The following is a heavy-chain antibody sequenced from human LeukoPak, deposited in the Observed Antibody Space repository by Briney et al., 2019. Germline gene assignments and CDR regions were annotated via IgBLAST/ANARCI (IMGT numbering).Heavy chain of an antibody. CDR2: IYYSGST. D-gene: IGHD5-18*01. CDR3: ARRKRDTAMVYYFDY. J-gene: IGHJ4*02. Sequence: SETLSLTCTVSGGSISSSSYYWGWIRQPPGKGLEWIGSIYYSGSTYYNPSLKSRVTISVDTSKNQFSLKLSSVTAADTAVYYCARRKRDTAMVYYFDYWGQGTLVTVSS. CDR1: GGSISSSSYY. V-gene: IGHV4-39*01.